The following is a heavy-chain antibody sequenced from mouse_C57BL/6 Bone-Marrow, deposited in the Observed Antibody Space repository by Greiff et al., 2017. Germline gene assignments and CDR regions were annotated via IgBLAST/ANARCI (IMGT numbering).Heavy chain of an antibody. CDR2: IYPRSGNT. V-gene: IGHV1-81*01. D-gene: IGHD1-1*01. Sequence: VQLQQSGAELARPGASVKLSCTASGYTFTSYGISWVKQRTGQGLEWIGEIYPRSGNTYYNEKFKGKATLTADESSSTAYMELRSLTSEDSAVYFCASRVFYYYGSSLYAMDYWGQGTSVTVSS. CDR1: GYTFTSYG. CDR3: ASRVFYYYGSSLYAMDY. J-gene: IGHJ4*01.